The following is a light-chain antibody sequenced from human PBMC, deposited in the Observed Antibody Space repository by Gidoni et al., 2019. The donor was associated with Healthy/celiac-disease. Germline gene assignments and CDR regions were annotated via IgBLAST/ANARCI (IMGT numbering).Light chain of an antibody. CDR2: AAS. CDR3: QKYNSAPQA. CDR1: QGMSNY. Sequence: DIQMTQSPSSLSASVGDRVTITCRASQGMSNYLAWYQQKPGKVPKLLVYAASTLQSGVPSRFSGSGSGTDFTLTISSLQPEDVATYYCQKYNSAPQAFXQXTKVEIK. J-gene: IGKJ1*01. V-gene: IGKV1-27*01.